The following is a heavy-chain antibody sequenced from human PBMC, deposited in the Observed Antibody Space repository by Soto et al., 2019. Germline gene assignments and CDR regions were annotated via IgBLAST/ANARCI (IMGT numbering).Heavy chain of an antibody. J-gene: IGHJ6*02. V-gene: IGHV4-34*01. CDR1: GGSFSGYY. CDR2: INHSGST. Sequence: SETLSLTCAVYGGSFSGYYWSWIRQPPGKGLEWIGEINHSGSTNYNPSLKSRVTISVDTSKNQFSLKLSSVIAADTAVYYCARGRCRREDYYSGMDVWGQGTTVTVYS. CDR3: ARGRCRREDYYSGMDV. D-gene: IGHD1-26*01.